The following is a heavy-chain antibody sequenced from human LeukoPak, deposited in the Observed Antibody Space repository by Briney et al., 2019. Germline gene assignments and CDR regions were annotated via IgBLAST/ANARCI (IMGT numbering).Heavy chain of an antibody. CDR3: ARASYYSDFDY. Sequence: GGSLRLSCAASGFTVSSNYMSWVRQAPGKGLEGVSVIYSGGSTYYADSVKGRFTISRDNSKNTLYLQMNSLRAEDTAVYYCARASYYSDFDYWGQGTLVTVSS. V-gene: IGHV3-53*01. CDR2: IYSGGST. CDR1: GFTVSSNY. D-gene: IGHD3-10*01. J-gene: IGHJ4*02.